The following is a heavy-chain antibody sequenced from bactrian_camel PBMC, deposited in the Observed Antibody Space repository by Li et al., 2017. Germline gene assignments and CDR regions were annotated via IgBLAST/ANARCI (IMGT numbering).Heavy chain of an antibody. J-gene: IGHJ6*01. Sequence: HVQLVESGGGSVQAGESRRLSCVTSGYTSTTSCVAWVRQAPGKQREGVVSIDRDGRATYADSVKGRFTISMDANALYLQMNSLKPEDTAMYYCAAVRYGVTWYPLCRARSADFGYWGQGTQVTVS. CDR1: GYTSTTSC. D-gene: IGHD6*01. CDR2: IDRDGRA. V-gene: IGHV3S53*01. CDR3: AAVRYGVTWYPLCRARSADFGY.